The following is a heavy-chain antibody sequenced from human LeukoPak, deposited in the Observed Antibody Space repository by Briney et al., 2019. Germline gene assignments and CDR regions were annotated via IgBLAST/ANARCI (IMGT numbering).Heavy chain of an antibody. CDR3: AKTEYYDILTGYYEDKYYFDY. V-gene: IGHV3-23*01. J-gene: IGHJ4*02. CDR2: ITASARTT. D-gene: IGHD3-9*01. CDR1: GFNFRDYG. Sequence: GGSLRLSCEASGFNFRDYGMNWVRQAPGKGLEWVSGITASARTTYYADSVKGRFTISRDNSKNTLYLQMNSLRAEDTAVYYCAKTEYYDILTGYYEDKYYFDYWGQGTLVTVSS.